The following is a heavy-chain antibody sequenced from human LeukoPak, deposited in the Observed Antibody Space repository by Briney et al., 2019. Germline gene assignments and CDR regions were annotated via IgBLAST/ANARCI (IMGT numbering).Heavy chain of an antibody. CDR3: TRVPELPDY. V-gene: IGHV1-18*01. D-gene: IGHD2-15*01. CDR1: GYTFTNYG. J-gene: IGHJ4*02. Sequence: VKVSCKASGYTFTNYGINWVRQAPGQGLEWMGWINGYNGNTKYSQKFQGRVALTTDTSTSTAYMEMRSLRSDDTAMYYCTRVPELPDYWGQGTLVTVSS. CDR2: INGYNGNT.